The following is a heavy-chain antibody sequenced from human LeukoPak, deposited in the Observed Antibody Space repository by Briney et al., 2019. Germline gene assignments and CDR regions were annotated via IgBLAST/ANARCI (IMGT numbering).Heavy chain of an antibody. CDR1: GFTFSSYG. D-gene: IGHD3-16*01. CDR2: IWYDGSNK. CDR3: ARDFGAGPYYYYMDV. Sequence: PGGSLRLSCAASGFTFSSYGMHWVRQAPGKGLEWVAVIWYDGSNKYYADSVKGRFTISRDNSKNTLYLQMNSLRAEDTAVYYCARDFGAGPYYYYMDVWGKGTTVTVSS. V-gene: IGHV3-33*01. J-gene: IGHJ6*03.